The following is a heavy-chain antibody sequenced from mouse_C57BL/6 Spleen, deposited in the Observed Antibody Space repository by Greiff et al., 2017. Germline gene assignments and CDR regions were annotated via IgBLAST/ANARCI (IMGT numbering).Heavy chain of an antibody. Sequence: VQLQQPGAELVMPGASVKLSCKASGYTFTSYWMHWVKQRPGQGLEWIGEIDPSDSYTNYNQKFKGKSTLTVYKSSSTAYMQLSSLTSEDSAVYYCACYGYDWDFDYWGQGTTLTVSS. CDR1: GYTFTSYW. V-gene: IGHV1-69*01. J-gene: IGHJ2*01. CDR2: IDPSDSYT. CDR3: ACYGYDWDFDY. D-gene: IGHD2-2*01.